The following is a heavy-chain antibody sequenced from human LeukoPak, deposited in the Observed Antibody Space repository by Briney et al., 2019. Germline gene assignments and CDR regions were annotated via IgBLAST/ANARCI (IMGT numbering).Heavy chain of an antibody. V-gene: IGHV3-64*01. D-gene: IGHD2-2*01. Sequence: GGSLRLSCVASGFTFSSYTMHWVRQAPGKGLEYVSAIGGTGENTYYVTSVEGRFIISRDNSKNTLYLQMNSLRAEDTAVYYCANLDIVVVPAAMRDEGVEVDYWGQGTLVTVSS. CDR3: ANLDIVVVPAAMRDEGVEVDY. CDR2: IGGTGENT. J-gene: IGHJ4*02. CDR1: GFTFSSYT.